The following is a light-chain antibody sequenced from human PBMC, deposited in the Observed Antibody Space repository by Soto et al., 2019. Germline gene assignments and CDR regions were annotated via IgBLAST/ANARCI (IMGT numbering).Light chain of an antibody. V-gene: IGKV1-5*01. CDR2: DAC. Sequence: DIQMTQSPSPLSASVGDGVTITCRASQRIRICVVWYQQKPGKAPKLLIFDACSLDTGVPSMFSGGGSGTEFTLTINILQPDFVATYYCQQYKSYWTLGQGTKVDIK. J-gene: IGKJ1*01. CDR3: QQYKSYWT. CDR1: QRIRIC.